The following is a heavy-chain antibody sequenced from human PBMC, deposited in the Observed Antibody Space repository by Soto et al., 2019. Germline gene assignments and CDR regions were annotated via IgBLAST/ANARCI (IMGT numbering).Heavy chain of an antibody. CDR3: ASATMVDYYGSGSYSPDSY. D-gene: IGHD3-10*01. CDR1: GYTFTSYD. CDR2: MNPNSGNT. V-gene: IGHV1-8*01. Sequence: QVQLVQSGAEVKKPGASVKVSCKASGYTFTSYDINWVRQATGQGLEWMGWMNPNSGNTGYAQKFQGRVTMTRNTSISTADMELSSLRSEDTAVYYCASATMVDYYGSGSYSPDSYWGQGTLVTVSS. J-gene: IGHJ4*02.